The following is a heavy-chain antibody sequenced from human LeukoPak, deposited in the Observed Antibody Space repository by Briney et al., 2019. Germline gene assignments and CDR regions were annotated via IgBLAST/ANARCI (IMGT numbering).Heavy chain of an antibody. D-gene: IGHD3-10*01. CDR2: IKPSSGGT. CDR3: ARDLMVRGPMDV. V-gene: IGHV1-2*02. CDR1: GYTFTGYY. Sequence: ASVKVSCKASGYTFTGYYIHWVRQAPGQGLEWMGWIKPSSGGTNYAQNFQGRVTMTRDTSINTAYMELSRLRSDDTAVYYCARDLMVRGPMDVWGKGTTVTVSS. J-gene: IGHJ6*03.